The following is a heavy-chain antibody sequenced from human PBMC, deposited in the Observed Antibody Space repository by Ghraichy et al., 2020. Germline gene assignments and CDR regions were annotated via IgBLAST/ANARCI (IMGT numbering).Heavy chain of an antibody. CDR1: GYTFTSYY. V-gene: IGHV1-46*01. Sequence: ASVKVSCKASGYTFTSYYMHWVRQAPGQGLEWMGIINPSGGSTSYAQKFQGRVTMTRDTSTSTVYMELSSLRSEDTAVYYCARDRGGITIFGVDLNWFDPWGQGTLVTVSS. CDR3: ARDRGGITIFGVDLNWFDP. D-gene: IGHD3-3*01. J-gene: IGHJ5*02. CDR2: INPSGGST.